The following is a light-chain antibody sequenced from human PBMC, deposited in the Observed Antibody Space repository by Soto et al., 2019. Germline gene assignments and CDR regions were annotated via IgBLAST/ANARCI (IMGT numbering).Light chain of an antibody. V-gene: IGLV2-23*02. CDR2: EVS. CDR1: SSDVGSYNL. Sequence: QSVLTQPASVSGSPGQSITISCTGTSSDVGSYNLVSWYQQHPGKATKLMIYEVSKRPSGVSNRFSGSKSGNTASLTISGLQAEDEADYYCCSYAGSSTPSYAFGTGTKVTVL. J-gene: IGLJ1*01. CDR3: CSYAGSSTPSYA.